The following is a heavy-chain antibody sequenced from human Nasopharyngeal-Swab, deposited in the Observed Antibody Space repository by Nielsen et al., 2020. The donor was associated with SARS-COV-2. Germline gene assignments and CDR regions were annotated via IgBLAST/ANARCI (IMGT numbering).Heavy chain of an antibody. D-gene: IGHD3-16*01. J-gene: IGHJ4*02. CDR3: ARDHGGGYASDY. CDR2: ISSSSSYI. Sequence: GGSLRLSCAASGFTFSSYSMNWVRQAPGKGLEWVSSISSSSSYIYYADSVKGRFTISRDNAKNSLYLQMNSLRAEDTAVYYCARDHGGGYASDYWGQGTLVTVSS. CDR1: GFTFSSYS. V-gene: IGHV3-21*01.